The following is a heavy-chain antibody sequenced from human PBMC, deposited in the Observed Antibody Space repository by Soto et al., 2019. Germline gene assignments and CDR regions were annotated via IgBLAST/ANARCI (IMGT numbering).Heavy chain of an antibody. J-gene: IGHJ4*02. CDR3: AKEPATAKPEGVDF. CDR2: INPNSGGT. CDR1: GYTFSDYY. Sequence: ASVKVSCKASGYTFSDYYIHWVRQAPGQGLEWMGWINPNSGGTKYAPKFRGGVTMTRDTSITTAYMELSRLRSGDTAVYYCAKEPATAKPEGVDFWGQGTLVTVSS. V-gene: IGHV1-2*02. D-gene: IGHD1-1*01.